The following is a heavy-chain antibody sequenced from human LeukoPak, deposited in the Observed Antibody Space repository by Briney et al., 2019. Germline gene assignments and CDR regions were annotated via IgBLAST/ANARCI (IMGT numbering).Heavy chain of an antibody. CDR3: ARGRGSSTTPYYFDY. CDR1: RFTFSRYT. CDR2: INSSRSI. V-gene: IGHV3-48*01. J-gene: IGHJ4*02. Sequence: GGSLRLSCAASRFTFSRYTMNWVGQAPGKGLEWLSYINSSRSINYADSVRGRFTISRDNVKDSLYLQMNSLRAEDTAVYYCARGRGSSTTPYYFDYWGQGTLVTDSS. D-gene: IGHD2/OR15-2a*01.